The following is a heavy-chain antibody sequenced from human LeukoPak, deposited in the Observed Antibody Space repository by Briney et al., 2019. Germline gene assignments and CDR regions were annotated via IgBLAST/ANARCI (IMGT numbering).Heavy chain of an antibody. CDR2: IKQDGSDK. V-gene: IGHV3-7*03. Sequence: PGGSLRLSCAASGFTFSSYWVSWVRQAPVKGLEWVASIKQDGSDKYYVESVKGRFTISRDNAKNSLYLQMNSLRDEDTAVYYCAKARRDGYNSFDYWGQGTLVTVSS. CDR3: AKARRDGYNSFDY. CDR1: GFTFSSYW. D-gene: IGHD5-24*01. J-gene: IGHJ4*02.